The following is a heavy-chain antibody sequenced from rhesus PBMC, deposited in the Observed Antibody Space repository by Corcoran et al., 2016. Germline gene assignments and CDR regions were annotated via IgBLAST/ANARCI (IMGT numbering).Heavy chain of an antibody. Sequence: EVQLVESGGGLVQPGGSLRLSCAASGFTFSSYGMSWVRQAPGKGLEWVSSISNGGGSTYYADSVKGRFTISRENAKNTLSLQMNSLRAEDTAVYYCAKNTVLGIMYGLDSWGQGVVVTVSS. D-gene: IGHD2-21*01. CDR3: AKNTVLGIMYGLDS. V-gene: IGHV3S5*01. J-gene: IGHJ6*01. CDR2: ISNGGGST. CDR1: GFTFSSYG.